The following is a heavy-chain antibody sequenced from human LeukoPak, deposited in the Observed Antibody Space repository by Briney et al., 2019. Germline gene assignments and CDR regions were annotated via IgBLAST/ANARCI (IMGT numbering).Heavy chain of an antibody. CDR3: ARVLTYGSRTYYFDY. V-gene: IGHV4-59*01. CDR1: CGSISGYY. J-gene: IGHJ4*02. D-gene: IGHD3-10*01. CDR2: IYYSGST. Sequence: SETLSLTFTVSCGSISGYYWGWIREPPGEGPGWVGYIYYSGSTNYNPSLKSRVTISLDTSKNQFSLKLSSVTAADTAVYYCARVLTYGSRTYYFDYWGQGTLVTVSS.